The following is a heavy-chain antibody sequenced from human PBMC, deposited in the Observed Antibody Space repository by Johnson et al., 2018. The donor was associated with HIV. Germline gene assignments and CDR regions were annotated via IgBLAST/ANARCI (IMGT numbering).Heavy chain of an antibody. CDR2: ISYDGGSK. Sequence: QVQLVESGGGVVQPGRSLRLSCAASAFTSSSYSMHWVRQAPGKGLEWVAVISYDGGSKYYADSVKGRFTVSRDNSKNTLYLQMNSLRAEDTAVYYCAKDRYYDSSGPDAFDIWGQGTMVTVSS. J-gene: IGHJ3*02. V-gene: IGHV3-30*04. D-gene: IGHD3-22*01. CDR3: AKDRYYDSSGPDAFDI. CDR1: AFTSSSYS.